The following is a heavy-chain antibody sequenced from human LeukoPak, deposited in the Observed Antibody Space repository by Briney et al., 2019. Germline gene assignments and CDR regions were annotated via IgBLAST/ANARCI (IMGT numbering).Heavy chain of an antibody. CDR3: ARHGYNYYYYMDV. Sequence: SVKVSCKACGGTFSSYAISWVRQAPGQGLEWMGGIIPIFGTANYAQKFQGRVTITTDESTSTAYMELSSLRSEDTAVYYCARHGYNYYYYMDVWGKGTTVTVSS. V-gene: IGHV1-69*05. CDR2: IIPIFGTA. CDR1: GGTFSSYA. J-gene: IGHJ6*03.